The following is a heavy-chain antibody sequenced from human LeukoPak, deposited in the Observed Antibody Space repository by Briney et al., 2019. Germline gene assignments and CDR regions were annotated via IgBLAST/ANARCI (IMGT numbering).Heavy chain of an antibody. CDR2: ISSSVSAT. CDR3: AKDADYGMDV. J-gene: IGHJ6*02. V-gene: IGHV3-23*01. Sequence: GGSLRLSCAASGFTFSSYAMSWVRQAPGKGLEWVSAISSSVSATYYADPVKGRFTISRDNSKNTLYLQMNSLRAEDTAVYYCAKDADYGMDVWGQGTTVTVSS. CDR1: GFTFSSYA.